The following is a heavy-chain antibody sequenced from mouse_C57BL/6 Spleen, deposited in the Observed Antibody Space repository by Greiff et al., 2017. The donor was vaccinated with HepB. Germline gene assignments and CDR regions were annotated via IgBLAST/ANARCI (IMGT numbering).Heavy chain of an antibody. J-gene: IGHJ1*03. CDR2: ISYDGSN. Sequence: EVQLQQSGPGLVKPSQSLSLTCSVTGYSITSGYYWNWIRQFPGNKLEWMGYISYDGSNNYNPSLKNRISITRDTSKNQFFLKLNSVTTEDTATYYCAGGSFDVWGTGTTVTVSS. CDR3: AGGSFDV. V-gene: IGHV3-6*01. CDR1: GYSITSGYY.